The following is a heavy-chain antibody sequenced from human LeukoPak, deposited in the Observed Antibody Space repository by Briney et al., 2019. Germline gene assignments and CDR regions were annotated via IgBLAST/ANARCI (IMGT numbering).Heavy chain of an antibody. V-gene: IGHV1-8*01. CDR1: GYTFTSYD. CDR2: MNPNSGNT. Sequence: ASVKVSCKASGYTFTSYDINWVRQATGQGLEWMGWMNPNSGNTGYAQKFQGRVTMTRNTSISTAYMELSSLRSEDTSFYHGADGLRYFDWFYYFDYWGQGTLVTVSS. J-gene: IGHJ4*02. CDR3: ADGLRYFDWFYYFDY. D-gene: IGHD3-9*01.